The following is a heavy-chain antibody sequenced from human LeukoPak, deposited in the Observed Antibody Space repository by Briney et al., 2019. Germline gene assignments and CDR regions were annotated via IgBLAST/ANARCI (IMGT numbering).Heavy chain of an antibody. Sequence: GGSLRLSCAASGFTFSSYSMDWVRQAPGKGLEWVSSISSSSSYIYYADSVKGRFTISRDNAKNSLYLQMNSLRAEDTAVYYCARDRIAAGGDYWGQGTLVTVSS. CDR1: GFTFSSYS. V-gene: IGHV3-21*01. D-gene: IGHD6-13*01. J-gene: IGHJ4*02. CDR2: ISSSSSYI. CDR3: ARDRIAAGGDY.